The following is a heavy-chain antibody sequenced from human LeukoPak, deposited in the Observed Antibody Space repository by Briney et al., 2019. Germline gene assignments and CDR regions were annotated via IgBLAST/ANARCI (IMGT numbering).Heavy chain of an antibody. V-gene: IGHV4-34*01. J-gene: IGHJ2*01. CDR3: ARGPIVGATTSSYWYFDL. CDR2: INHSGST. D-gene: IGHD1-26*01. CDR1: GGSFSGYY. Sequence: PSETLSLTCAVYGGSFSGYYWSWISQPPGKGLEWIGEINHSGSTNYNPSLKSRVTISVDTSKNQFSLKLSSVTAADTAVYYCARGPIVGATTSSYWYFDLWGRGTLVTVSS.